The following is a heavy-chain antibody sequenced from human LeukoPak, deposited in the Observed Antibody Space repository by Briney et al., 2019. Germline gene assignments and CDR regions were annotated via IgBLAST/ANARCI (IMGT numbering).Heavy chain of an antibody. V-gene: IGHV3-64D*09. CDR3: AKDSSYYYDTRGPYFDY. J-gene: IGHJ4*02. D-gene: IGHD3-22*01. Sequence: PGGSLRLSCAASGFTFSSYAMHWVRQAPGKGLEYVSAISSNGGSTYYADSVKGRFTISRDNSKNTLYLQMSSLRAEDTAVYYCAKDSSYYYDTRGPYFDYWGQGTLVTVSS. CDR1: GFTFSSYA. CDR2: ISSNGGST.